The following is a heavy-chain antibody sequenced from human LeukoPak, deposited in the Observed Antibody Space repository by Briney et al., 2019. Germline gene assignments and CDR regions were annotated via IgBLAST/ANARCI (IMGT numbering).Heavy chain of an antibody. CDR3: ARAYSGSYLGSTTRSPMDV. V-gene: IGHV4-59*01. CDR2: IYYSGST. CDR1: GGSISSYY. J-gene: IGHJ6*03. Sequence: SETLSLTCTVSGGSISSYYWSWIRQPPGKRLEWIGYIYYSGSTNYNPSLKSRVTISVDTSKNQFSLKLSSATAADTAVYYCARAYSGSYLGSTTRSPMDVWGKGTTVTVSS. D-gene: IGHD1-26*01.